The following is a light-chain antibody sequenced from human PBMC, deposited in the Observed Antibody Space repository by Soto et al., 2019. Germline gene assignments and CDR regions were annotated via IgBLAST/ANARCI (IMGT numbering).Light chain of an antibody. J-gene: IGKJ1*01. CDR2: AAS. V-gene: IGKV1-12*01. CDR1: QDINRW. CDR3: QQANSFPWT. Sequence: DIQMTQSPSSVSASVGDRVTITCRASQDINRWLVWYQQKPGKAPKLLIYAASSLQSGVPSRFSGSGSGTDVTLTISSLQPEDFATYYCQQANSFPWTFGQGTRVEI.